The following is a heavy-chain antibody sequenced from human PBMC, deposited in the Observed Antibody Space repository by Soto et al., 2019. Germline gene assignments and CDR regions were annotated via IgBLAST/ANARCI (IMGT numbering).Heavy chain of an antibody. V-gene: IGHV3-15*01. Sequence: EVQLVESGGGLVKPGGSLRLSCAASGFTFSNAWMSWVRQAPGKGLEWVGRIKSKTDGGTTDYAAPVKGRFTISRDDSKNTLYLHMNSLKTEDTAVYYCTTDWYYGSGALGHDYWGQGTLVTVSS. J-gene: IGHJ4*02. D-gene: IGHD3-10*01. CDR3: TTDWYYGSGALGHDY. CDR2: IKSKTDGGTT. CDR1: GFTFSNAW.